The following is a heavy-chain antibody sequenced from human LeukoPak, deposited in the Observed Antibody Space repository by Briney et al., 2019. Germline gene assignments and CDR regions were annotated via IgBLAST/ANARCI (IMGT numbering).Heavy chain of an antibody. Sequence: KPGGSLRLSCAASGFTFSSYSMNWVRQAPGKGLEWVSSISSSSSYIYYADSVKGRFTISRDNAKNSLYLQMNSLRAEDTAVYYCARVPYVSGTFDYWGQGTLVTVSS. CDR1: GFTFSSYS. D-gene: IGHD3-10*01. CDR2: ISSSSSYI. V-gene: IGHV3-21*01. CDR3: ARVPYVSGTFDY. J-gene: IGHJ4*02.